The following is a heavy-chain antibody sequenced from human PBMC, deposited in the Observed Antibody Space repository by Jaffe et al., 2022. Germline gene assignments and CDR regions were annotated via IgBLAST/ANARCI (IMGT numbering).Heavy chain of an antibody. Sequence: QVQLQESGPGLVKPSETLSLTCAVSGYSISSGYYWGWIRQPPGKGLEWIGSIYHSGSTYYNPSLKSRVTISVDTSKNQFSLKLSSVTAADTAVYYCARPATPQPDDAFDIWGQGTMVTVSS. V-gene: IGHV4-38-2*01. CDR3: ARPATPQPDDAFDI. CDR1: GYSISSGYY. D-gene: IGHD1-26*01. J-gene: IGHJ3*02. CDR2: IYHSGST.